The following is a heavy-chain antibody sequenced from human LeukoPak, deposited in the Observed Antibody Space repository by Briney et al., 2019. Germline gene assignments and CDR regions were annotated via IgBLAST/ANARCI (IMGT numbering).Heavy chain of an antibody. D-gene: IGHD3-22*01. Sequence: GGSLRLSCAASGFTFSSYGMHWVRQAPGKGLEWVAVIWYDGSNKYYAGSVKGRFTISRDNSKNTLYLQMNSLRAEDTAVYYCAGYDSSGYYPDYYYGMDVWGQGTTVTVSS. J-gene: IGHJ6*02. CDR2: IWYDGSNK. V-gene: IGHV3-33*01. CDR1: GFTFSSYG. CDR3: AGYDSSGYYPDYYYGMDV.